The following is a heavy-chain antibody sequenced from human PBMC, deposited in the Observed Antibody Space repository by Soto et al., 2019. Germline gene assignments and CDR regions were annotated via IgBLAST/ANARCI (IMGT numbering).Heavy chain of an antibody. Sequence: ASVKVSCKASGYTFTSYAMHWVRQAPGQRLEWMGRINAGNGNTKYSQKFQGRVTITRDTAASTAYMELSSLRSEDTAVYYCARNRIAISHFDYWGQGTLVTVS. J-gene: IGHJ4*02. V-gene: IGHV1-3*01. CDR2: INAGNGNT. CDR1: GYTFTSYA. D-gene: IGHD2-21*01. CDR3: ARNRIAISHFDY.